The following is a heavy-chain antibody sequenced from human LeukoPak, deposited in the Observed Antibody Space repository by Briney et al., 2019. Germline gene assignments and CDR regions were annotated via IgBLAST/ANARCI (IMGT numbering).Heavy chain of an antibody. V-gene: IGHV3-48*03. D-gene: IGHD3-9*01. CDR3: ARGASYYGILTGSRFDY. J-gene: IGHJ4*02. CDR1: GFTFSSYE. CDR2: ISRSGSTI. Sequence: GGSLRLSCAASGFTFSSYEMNWVRQAPGKGLEWVSYISRSGSTIYYADSVKGRFTISRDNAKKSLYLQLNSRSADDPAVYFCARGASYYGILTGSRFDYWDQGTLVTVYS.